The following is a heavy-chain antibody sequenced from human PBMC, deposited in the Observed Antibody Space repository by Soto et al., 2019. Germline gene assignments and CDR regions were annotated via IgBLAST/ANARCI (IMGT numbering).Heavy chain of an antibody. V-gene: IGHV3-33*01. Sequence: GGSLRLSCAASGFTFSSYGMHWVRQAPGKGLERVAGIWYDGSNKYYADSVKGRFTISRDNSKNTLYLQMNSLRAEDTAVYYCARDSQILGYSISWSINYYYYYCMDGWGQGTTVTVSS. D-gene: IGHD6-13*01. J-gene: IGHJ6*02. CDR3: ARDSQILGYSISWSINYYYYYCMDG. CDR1: GFTFSSYG. CDR2: IWYDGSNK.